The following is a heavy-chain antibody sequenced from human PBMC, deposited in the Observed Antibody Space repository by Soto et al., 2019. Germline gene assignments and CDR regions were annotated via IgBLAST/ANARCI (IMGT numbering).Heavy chain of an antibody. J-gene: IGHJ6*02. CDR3: ARAYQWPVQNYYGMDV. Sequence: ASVKVSCKASGYTFTSYGISWVRQAPGQGLEWMGWISAYNGNTNYAQKLQGRVTMTTDTSTSTAYMELRSLRSDDTAVYYCARAYQWPVQNYYGMDVWRQGTTVTVSS. CDR1: GYTFTSYG. V-gene: IGHV1-18*01. CDR2: ISAYNGNT. D-gene: IGHD6-19*01.